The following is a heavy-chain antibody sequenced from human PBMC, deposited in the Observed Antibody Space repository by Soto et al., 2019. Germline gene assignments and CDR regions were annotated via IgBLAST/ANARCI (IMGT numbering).Heavy chain of an antibody. V-gene: IGHV3-23*01. Sequence: EVQLLESGGGLVQPGGSLRLSCTASGFTFSSYTMSWVRQAPGQGLEWVSAISGSGGSTFYADSVKGRFAISRDNAKNTLFLQMNRLRADDTAVYYCANEGCFDSSGFCDYLHYGGQCTLVPVSS. CDR3: ANEGCFDSSGFCDYLHY. J-gene: IGHJ4*02. CDR2: ISGSGGST. D-gene: IGHD3-22*01. CDR1: GFTFSSYT.